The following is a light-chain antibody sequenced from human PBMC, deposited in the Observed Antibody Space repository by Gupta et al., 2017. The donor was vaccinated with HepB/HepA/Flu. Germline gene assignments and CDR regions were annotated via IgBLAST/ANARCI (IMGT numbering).Light chain of an antibody. Sequence: DIVITQSQDSLTVPLGERATINCKSSQSLMYSSKSKNYLAWYQQKSGQPPKLLIYWASTRESGVPDRFSGSGSATDFTLTISSLQAEDVAVYFCHQYYSTPWTFGQGTKVEIK. CDR3: HQYYSTPWT. CDR1: QSLMYSSKSKNY. CDR2: WAS. J-gene: IGKJ1*01. V-gene: IGKV4-1*01.